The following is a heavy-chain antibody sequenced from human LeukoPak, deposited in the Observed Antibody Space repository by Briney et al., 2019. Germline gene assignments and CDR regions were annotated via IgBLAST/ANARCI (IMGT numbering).Heavy chain of an antibody. CDR1: GFTFSSYA. CDR2: ISGSGDST. CDR3: AKTRPLDSSSWSHGDY. V-gene: IGHV3-23*01. D-gene: IGHD6-13*01. J-gene: IGHJ4*02. Sequence: GGSLRLSCAASGFTFSSYAMSWVRQAPGKGLEWVSAISGSGDSTYYGDSVKGRFTISRDNSKNALYLQTNSLRAEDTAVYYCAKTRPLDSSSWSHGDYWGQGTLVTVSS.